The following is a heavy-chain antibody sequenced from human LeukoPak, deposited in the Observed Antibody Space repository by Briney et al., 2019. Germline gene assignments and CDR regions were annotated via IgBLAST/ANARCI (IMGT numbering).Heavy chain of an antibody. CDR2: TKYRSKWYN. V-gene: IGHV6-1*01. CDR1: GDSVSSNSAT. D-gene: IGHD3-10*01. CDR3: ARSGNYFFDY. J-gene: IGHJ4*02. Sequence: SQTLSLTCAISGDSVSSNSATWNWIRQSPSRGLEWLGKTKYRSKWYNDYAVSVKSRTAINPDTSKNQFSLQLNSVTPEDTAVYYCARSGNYFFDYWGQGTLVTVSS.